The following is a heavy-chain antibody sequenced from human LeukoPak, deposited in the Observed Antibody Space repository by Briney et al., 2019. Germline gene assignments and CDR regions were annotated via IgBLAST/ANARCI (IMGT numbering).Heavy chain of an antibody. D-gene: IGHD3-22*01. CDR1: GDSISNSNYY. CDR3: ARVREVSSAYRPFDS. Sequence: PSETLSLTCTVSGDSISNSNYYWGWIRQPPGKGLEWIGSIYYSGNTYYNPSLKSRVTISVDSPKNQFSLKLTSVTAADTATYHCARVREVSSAYRPFDSWGQGTLVTVSS. J-gene: IGHJ4*02. V-gene: IGHV4-39*01. CDR2: IYYSGNT.